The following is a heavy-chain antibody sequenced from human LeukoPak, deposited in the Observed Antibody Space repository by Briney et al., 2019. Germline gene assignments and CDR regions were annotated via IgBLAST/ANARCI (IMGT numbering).Heavy chain of an antibody. Sequence: GGSLRLSCAASGFTLSPNAMSWVRQAPGKGLEWVGRIKSKTDGGTTDYAAPVKGRFTISRDDSKSALYLQMNSLKTEDTAVYYCTTVLKIVVPVGVAGGADYWGQGTLVTVSS. D-gene: IGHD2-15*01. J-gene: IGHJ4*02. CDR2: IKSKTDGGTT. CDR3: TTVLKIVVPVGVAGGADY. V-gene: IGHV3-15*01. CDR1: GFTLSPNA.